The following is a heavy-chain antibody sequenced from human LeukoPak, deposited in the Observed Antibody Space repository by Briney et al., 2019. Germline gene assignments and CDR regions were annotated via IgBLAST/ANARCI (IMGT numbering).Heavy chain of an antibody. Sequence: GGSLRLSCAASGFTFSSYSMNWVRQAPGKGLEWVSSISSSNTYIYYADSVKGRFTISRDNAKNSLHLQMSSLRAEDTAVYYCARDLGYCTNGVCHTRFDYWGQGTLVAASS. CDR3: ARDLGYCTNGVCHTRFDY. J-gene: IGHJ4*02. V-gene: IGHV3-21*01. D-gene: IGHD2-8*01. CDR2: ISSSNTYI. CDR1: GFTFSSYS.